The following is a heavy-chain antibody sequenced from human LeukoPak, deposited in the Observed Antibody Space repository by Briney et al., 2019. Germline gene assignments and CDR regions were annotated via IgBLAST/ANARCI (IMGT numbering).Heavy chain of an antibody. J-gene: IGHJ4*02. D-gene: IGHD5-12*01. CDR2: INPNSGGT. CDR3: ARDPDYSGYDSYFDY. Sequence: ASVKVSCKASGGTFSSYAISWVRQAPGQGLEWMGWINPNSGGTNYAQKFQGWVTMTRDTSISTAYMELSRLRSDDTAVYYRARDPDYSGYDSYFDYWGQGTLVTVSS. V-gene: IGHV1-2*04. CDR1: GGTFSSYA.